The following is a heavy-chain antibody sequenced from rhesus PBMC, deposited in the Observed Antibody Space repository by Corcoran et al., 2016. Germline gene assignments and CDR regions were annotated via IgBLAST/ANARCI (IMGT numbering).Heavy chain of an antibody. CDR2: LYGRGGST. CDR3: ARKRYYFDY. J-gene: IGHJ4*01. Sequence: QVQLQESGPGLVKPSETLSLTCAVSGGSISRNYWSWIRQPPRKGLEWIGRLYGRGGSTHDNPSLKRRINMSTDTSKNQFARKLSSVTAADTAGYYCARKRYYFDYWGQGVLVTVSS. V-gene: IGHV4-160*01. CDR1: GGSISRNY.